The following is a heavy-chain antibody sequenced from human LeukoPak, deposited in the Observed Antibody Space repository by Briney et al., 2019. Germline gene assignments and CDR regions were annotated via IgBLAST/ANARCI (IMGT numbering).Heavy chain of an antibody. J-gene: IGHJ4*02. D-gene: IGHD4-23*01. CDR3: ARANYGGNLGDY. V-gene: IGHV1-2*02. CDR1: GYTFTGYY. CDR2: INPNSGGT. Sequence: GASVKVSCKASGYTFTGYYMHWVRRAPGQGLEWMGWINPNSGGTNYAQKFQGRVTMTRDTSISSAYMELSRLRSDDTAVYYCARANYGGNLGDYWGQGTLVTVSS.